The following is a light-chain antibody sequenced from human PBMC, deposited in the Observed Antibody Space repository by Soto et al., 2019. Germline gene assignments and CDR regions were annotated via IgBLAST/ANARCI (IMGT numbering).Light chain of an antibody. CDR2: DVS. Sequence: QSALTQPASVSGSPGQSITIPCTGTSSDVGGHNYVSWYQQHPGKAPKLILYDVSDRPSGVSSRFSGSKSGNTASLTISGLQVEDKADYYCSLYTRGTFVFGTGTKVTVL. V-gene: IGLV2-14*03. CDR1: SSDVGGHNY. CDR3: SLYTRGTFV. J-gene: IGLJ1*01.